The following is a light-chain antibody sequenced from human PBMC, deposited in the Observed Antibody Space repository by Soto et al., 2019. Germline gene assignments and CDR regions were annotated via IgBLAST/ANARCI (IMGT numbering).Light chain of an antibody. CDR1: QSVTTN. J-gene: IGKJ4*01. CDR3: QQYDRWPVT. Sequence: EVVMTQSPATLSVSPGERVTFSCRASQSVTTNLAWYQHKPGQSPRLLISGASTGASGIPPRFSGSGSGTEFTLTVDRLQSADFAVYYCQQYDRWPVTFGGGTKVEIK. V-gene: IGKV3-15*01. CDR2: GAS.